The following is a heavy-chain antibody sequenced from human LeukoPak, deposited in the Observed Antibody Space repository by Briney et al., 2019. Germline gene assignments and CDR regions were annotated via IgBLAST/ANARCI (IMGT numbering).Heavy chain of an antibody. CDR2: ISYDGSNK. Sequence: GGSLRLSCAASGFTFSSYGMHWVRQAPGKGLEWVAVISYDGSNKYYADSVKGRFTISRDNSKNTLYLQMNSLRAEDTAVYYCARGWDDYGPWGQGTLVTVSS. CDR3: ARGWDDYGP. V-gene: IGHV3-30*03. CDR1: GFTFSSYG. J-gene: IGHJ4*02. D-gene: IGHD4-17*01.